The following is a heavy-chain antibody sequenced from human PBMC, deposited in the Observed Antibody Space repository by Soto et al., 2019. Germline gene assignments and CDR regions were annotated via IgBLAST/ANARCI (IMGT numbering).Heavy chain of an antibody. Sequence: GGSLSLSCAASGFTFSSYAMSWVRQAPGKGLEWVSAISGSGGSTYYADSVKGRFTISRDNSKNTLYLELNNLSAEDTAVYHCAKNQGVELVPLATVDWFDPWGQGSVVTVSS. J-gene: IGHJ5*02. CDR3: AKNQGVELVPLATVDWFDP. V-gene: IGHV3-23*01. D-gene: IGHD1-26*01. CDR2: ISGSGGST. CDR1: GFTFSSYA.